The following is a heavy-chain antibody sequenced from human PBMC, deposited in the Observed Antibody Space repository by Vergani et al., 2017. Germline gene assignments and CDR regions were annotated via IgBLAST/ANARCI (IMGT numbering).Heavy chain of an antibody. D-gene: IGHD2-2*01. J-gene: IGHJ6*03. CDR2: ISGSGGST. CDR1: GFTFSSYA. CDR3: AKNYCSSTNCQYYYYYYMDC. Sequence: EVQLLESGGGLVQPGGSLRLSCAASGFTFSSYAMSWVRQAPGKGLEWVSAISGSGGSTYYADSVKGRFTISRDNSKNTLYLQMNSLRAEDTAVYYCAKNYCSSTNCQYYYYYYMDCWDRGTTVTVSS. V-gene: IGHV3-23*01.